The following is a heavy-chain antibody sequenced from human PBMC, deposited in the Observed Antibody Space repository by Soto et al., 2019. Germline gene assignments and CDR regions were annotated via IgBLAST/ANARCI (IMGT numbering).Heavy chain of an antibody. CDR1: GFTFSSYS. CDR3: ARTLYYYDSSGYAHYVMDV. J-gene: IGHJ6*02. V-gene: IGHV3-48*01. Sequence: GGSLRLSCAASGFTFSSYSMNWVRQAPGKGLEWVSYISSSSSTIYYADSVKGRFTISRDNAKNSLYLQMTNMDPVDTATYYSARTLYYYDSSGYAHYVMDVWGQGTTVTVSS. D-gene: IGHD3-22*01. CDR2: ISSSSSTI.